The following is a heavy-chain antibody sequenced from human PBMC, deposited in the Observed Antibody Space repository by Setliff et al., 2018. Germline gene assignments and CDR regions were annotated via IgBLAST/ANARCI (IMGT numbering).Heavy chain of an antibody. J-gene: IGHJ6*02. CDR1: GFTFTYFG. D-gene: IGHD3-10*01. Sequence: GASVKVSCKASGFTFTYFGISWVRLAPGQGLEWMGWISGHNGKTMYAQKFQDRVVMTTDTDTGTAYMELRSLRFDDSAIYYCAKEPAVSLTEAVRRSYYDYALDVWGQGTTVT. CDR3: AKEPAVSLTEAVRRSYYDYALDV. CDR2: ISGHNGKT. V-gene: IGHV1-18*01.